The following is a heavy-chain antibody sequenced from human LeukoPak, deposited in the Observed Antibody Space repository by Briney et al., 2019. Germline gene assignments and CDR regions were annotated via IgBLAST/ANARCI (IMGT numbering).Heavy chain of an antibody. Sequence: ASVKVSCKASGGTFSSYAISWVRQAPGQGLEWMGGIIPIFGTANYAQKFQGRVTITADESTSTAYMELSSLRSEDTAVYYCYLFGSHGAFDIWGQGTMVTVSS. CDR3: YLFGSHGAFDI. CDR2: IIPIFGTA. V-gene: IGHV1-69*13. J-gene: IGHJ3*02. D-gene: IGHD1-26*01. CDR1: GGTFSSYA.